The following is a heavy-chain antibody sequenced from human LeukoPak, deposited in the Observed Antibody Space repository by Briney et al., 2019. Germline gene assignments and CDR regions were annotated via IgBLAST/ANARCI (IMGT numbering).Heavy chain of an antibody. CDR2: IIPIFGTA. D-gene: IGHD1-26*01. CDR3: ARDWPRRVGATTGQDAFDI. Sequence: SVKVSCKAPGGTFSSYAISWVRQAPGQGLDWMGGIIPIFGTANYAQKFQGRVTITADKSTSTAYMELSSLRSEDTAVYYCARDWPRRVGATTGQDAFDIWGQGTMVTVSS. V-gene: IGHV1-69*06. CDR1: GGTFSSYA. J-gene: IGHJ3*02.